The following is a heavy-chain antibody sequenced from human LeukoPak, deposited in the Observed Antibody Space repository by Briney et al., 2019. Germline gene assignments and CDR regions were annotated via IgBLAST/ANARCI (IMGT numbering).Heavy chain of an antibody. J-gene: IGHJ3*02. Sequence: GGSLRLSCAASGFTVPDNYMNWVRQSSGKGLEWVSVIYGGGDTNYADSVKGRFIISRDTSKNTVYLQMNSLGAEDTAVYYCARDEPTIFGVGGDAFDIWGQGTMVTVSS. V-gene: IGHV3-53*01. CDR2: IYGGGDT. CDR3: ARDEPTIFGVGGDAFDI. CDR1: GFTVPDNY. D-gene: IGHD3-3*01.